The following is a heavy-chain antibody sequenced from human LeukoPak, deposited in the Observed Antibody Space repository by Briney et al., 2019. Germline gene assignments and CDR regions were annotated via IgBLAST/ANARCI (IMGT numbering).Heavy chain of an antibody. CDR2: IRYDGSYT. CDR3: AKPYDFWSGYYQGY. V-gene: IGHV3-30*02. CDR1: EFTFSSYG. D-gene: IGHD3-3*01. J-gene: IGHJ4*02. Sequence: PGGSLRLSCVVSEFTFSSYGMHWVRQAPGNGLEWVAFIRYDGSYTYYADSVKGRFTISRDNSKNTLYLQMNSLRAEDTAVYYCAKPYDFWSGYYQGYWGQGTLVTVSS.